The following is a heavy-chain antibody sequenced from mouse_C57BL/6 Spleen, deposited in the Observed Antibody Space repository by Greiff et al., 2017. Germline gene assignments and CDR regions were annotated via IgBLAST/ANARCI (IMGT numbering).Heavy chain of an antibody. CDR1: GYTFTSYW. Sequence: QVQLQQPGAELVKPGASVKMSCKASGYTFTSYWMHWVKQRPGQGLEWIGEIDPSDSYTNYNQKFKGKSTLTVDKSSSTAYMQLSSLTSEDSAVYYCARCDYYGSSYYFDYWGQGTTLTVSS. D-gene: IGHD1-1*01. CDR2: IDPSDSYT. J-gene: IGHJ2*01. CDR3: ARCDYYGSSYYFDY. V-gene: IGHV1-69*01.